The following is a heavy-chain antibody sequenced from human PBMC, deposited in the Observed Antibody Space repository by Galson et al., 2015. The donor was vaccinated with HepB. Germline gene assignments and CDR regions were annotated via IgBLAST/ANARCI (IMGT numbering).Heavy chain of an antibody. CDR3: AKDLVVVAASYYYYGMDV. V-gene: IGHV3-30*18. D-gene: IGHD2-15*01. J-gene: IGHJ6*02. Sequence: SLRLSCAASGFTFSSYGMHWVRQAPGKGLEWVAVISYDGSNKYYADSVKGRFTISRDNSKNMLYLQMNSLRAEDTAVYYCAKDLVVVAASYYYYGMDVWGQGTTVTVSS. CDR1: GFTFSSYG. CDR2: ISYDGSNK.